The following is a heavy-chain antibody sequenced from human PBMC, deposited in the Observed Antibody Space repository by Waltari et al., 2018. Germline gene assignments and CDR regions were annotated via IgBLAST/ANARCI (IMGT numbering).Heavy chain of an antibody. CDR3: AREVWTYCGGDCYSDAFDI. Sequence: QVQLQESGPGLVKPSQTLSLTCTVSGGSISSGDYYWSWIRQPPGKGLEWIGYIYYSGSTYDNPSLKSRVTISVDTSKNQFSLKLSSVTAADTAVYYCAREVWTYCGGDCYSDAFDIWGQGTMVTVSS. CDR1: GGSISSGDYY. D-gene: IGHD2-21*01. V-gene: IGHV4-30-4*08. J-gene: IGHJ3*02. CDR2: IYYSGST.